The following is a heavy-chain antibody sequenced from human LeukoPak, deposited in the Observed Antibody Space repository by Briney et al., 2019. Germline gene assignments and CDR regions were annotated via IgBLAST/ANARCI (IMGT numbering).Heavy chain of an antibody. CDR3: ARVRVSILDV. D-gene: IGHD6-6*01. CDR1: GFAFSYSE. CDR2: ISASGTAI. V-gene: IGHV3-48*03. Sequence: PGGSLRLSCVTSGFAFSYSEMTWVRQAPGKGLEWVSYISASGTAIYYADSVKGRLTISRDNAKDSVYLQMNSLRDEGTGMYDCARVRVSILDVGGQGTGVTVSS. J-gene: IGHJ6*02.